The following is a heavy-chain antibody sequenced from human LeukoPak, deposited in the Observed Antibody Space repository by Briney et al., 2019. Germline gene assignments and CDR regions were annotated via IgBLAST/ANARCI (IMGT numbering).Heavy chain of an antibody. CDR1: GFTFSSYA. D-gene: IGHD4-17*01. CDR2: ITASGGST. V-gene: IGHV3-23*01. CDR3: AATAVTIRVGPDY. Sequence: GGSLRLSCAASGFTFSSYAMSWVRQAPGKGLEWVSAITASGGSTYYAEFVKGRFTISRGNSKNTMYVQMNSLRGDDTAVYYCAATAVTIRVGPDYWGQGTLVTVSS. J-gene: IGHJ4*02.